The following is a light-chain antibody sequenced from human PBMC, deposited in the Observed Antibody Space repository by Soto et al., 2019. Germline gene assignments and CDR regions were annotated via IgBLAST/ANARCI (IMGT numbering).Light chain of an antibody. CDR3: QSYDSSESKVV. CDR2: GNS. CDR1: SSNIGAGYD. V-gene: IGLV1-40*01. Sequence: QSVLTQPPSVSGAPGQRVTISCTGSSSNIGAGYDVHWYQQLPGTAPKLLIYGNSNRPSGVPDRFSGSKSGTSASLAITGLQADDEAYYYCQSYDSSESKVVFGGGTKLTVL. J-gene: IGLJ2*01.